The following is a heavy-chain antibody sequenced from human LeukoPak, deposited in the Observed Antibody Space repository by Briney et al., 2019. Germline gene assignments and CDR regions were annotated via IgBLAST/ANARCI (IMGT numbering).Heavy chain of an antibody. V-gene: IGHV3-7*01. CDR3: ARGVVPAAIRALYFDY. J-gene: IGHJ4*02. Sequence: PGGSLRLSCAASGFTFSSYWMSWVRQAPGKGLEWVANIKQDGSEKYYVDSVKGRFTISRDNAKNSLYLQMNSLRAEDTAVYYCARGVVPAAIRALYFDYWGQGTLVTVSS. CDR1: GFTFSSYW. CDR2: IKQDGSEK. D-gene: IGHD2-2*02.